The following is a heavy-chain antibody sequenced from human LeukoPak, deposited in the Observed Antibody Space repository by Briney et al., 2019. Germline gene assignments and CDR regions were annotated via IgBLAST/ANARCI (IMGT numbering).Heavy chain of an antibody. CDR3: ARVRAYYDSSGYWSY. V-gene: IGHV1-2*02. J-gene: IGHJ4*02. CDR2: INPNSGGT. CDR1: GYSFTTYA. D-gene: IGHD3-22*01. Sequence: ASVKVSCKASGYSFTTYAMNWLRQAPGQGLEWMGWINPNSGGTNYAQKFQGRVTMTRDTSISTAYMELSRLRSDDTAVYYCARVRAYYDSSGYWSYWGQGTLVTVSS.